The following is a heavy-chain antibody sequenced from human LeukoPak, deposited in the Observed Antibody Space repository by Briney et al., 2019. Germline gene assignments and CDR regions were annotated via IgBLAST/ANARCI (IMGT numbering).Heavy chain of an antibody. CDR3: ARPHPRTVFGVFSYYYGMDV. J-gene: IGHJ6*02. D-gene: IGHD3-3*01. CDR1: GFTFRSYS. CDR2: ISSSTYI. Sequence: PGGSLRLSCAASGFTFRSYSMNWVRQAPGKGLEWVSSISSSTYIYYADSVKGRFIISRVNAKNLLYLQMNSLRAEDTAVYYCARPHPRTVFGVFSYYYGMDVWGQGTTVTVSS. V-gene: IGHV3-21*01.